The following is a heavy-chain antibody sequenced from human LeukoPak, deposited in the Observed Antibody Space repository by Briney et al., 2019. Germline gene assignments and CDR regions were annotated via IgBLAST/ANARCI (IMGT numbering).Heavy chain of an antibody. CDR3: ARGDCSSPSCYTNWFDP. D-gene: IGHD2-2*02. CDR1: GFTFSSYA. V-gene: IGHV4-4*08. J-gene: IGHJ5*02. CDR2: IYTSGST. Sequence: PGGSLRLSCAASGFTFSSYAMSWVRQAPGKGLEWIGRIYTSGSTNYNPSLKSRVSISVETSKNQFSLKLSSVTAADTAVYYCARGDCSSPSCYTNWFDPWGQGTLVTVSS.